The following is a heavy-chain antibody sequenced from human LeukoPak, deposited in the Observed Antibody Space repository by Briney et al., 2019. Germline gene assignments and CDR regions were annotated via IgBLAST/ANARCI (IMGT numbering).Heavy chain of an antibody. V-gene: IGHV3-48*03. CDR2: INSSANTI. J-gene: IGHJ4*02. CDR3: VREAFDYIWGTYRLFEF. Sequence: GGSLRLSCGASGFIFSNYEMNWVRQAPGKGLEWISYINSSANTIYYRDSVKGRFTISTDNARNSLYLQMNSLRAEDTAVYYCVREAFDYIWGTYRLFEFWGQGTLVTVSS. CDR1: GFIFSNYE. D-gene: IGHD3-16*02.